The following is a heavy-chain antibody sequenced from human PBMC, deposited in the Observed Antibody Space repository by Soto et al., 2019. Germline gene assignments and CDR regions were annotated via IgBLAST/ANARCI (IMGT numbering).Heavy chain of an antibody. V-gene: IGHV1-2*02. D-gene: IGHD6-19*01. J-gene: IGHJ4*02. Sequence: GASVKVSCKASGYTFTGYYMHWVRQAPAQGLEWMGWINPNSGGTNYAQKFQGRVTMTRDTSISTAYMELSRLRSDDTAVYYCARTSSGWYSHFDYCGQGTLVT. CDR3: ARTSSGWYSHFDY. CDR1: GYTFTGYY. CDR2: INPNSGGT.